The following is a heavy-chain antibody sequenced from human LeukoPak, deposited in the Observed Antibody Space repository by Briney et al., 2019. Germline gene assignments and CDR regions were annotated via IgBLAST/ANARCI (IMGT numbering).Heavy chain of an antibody. CDR3: ARGNIRVVVAASWDYYYYMDV. CDR1: GGSISSSSYY. CDR2: IYTSGST. J-gene: IGHJ6*03. D-gene: IGHD2-15*01. Sequence: SETLSLTCTVSGGSISSSSYYWRWIRQPAGKGLEWIGRIYTSGSTNYNPSLKSRVTMSVDTSKNQFSLKLSSVTAADTAVYYCARGNIRVVVAASWDYYYYMDVWGKGTTVTVSS. V-gene: IGHV4-61*02.